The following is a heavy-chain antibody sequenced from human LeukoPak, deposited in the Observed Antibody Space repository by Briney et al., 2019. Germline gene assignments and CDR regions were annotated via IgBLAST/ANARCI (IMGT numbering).Heavy chain of an antibody. CDR1: GGSFSGYY. D-gene: IGHD5-24*01. CDR3: ATRPTRRRDIKDGYSYVYYYYYYMDV. V-gene: IGHV4-34*01. CDR2: INHSGST. J-gene: IGHJ6*03. Sequence: SETLSLTCAVYGGSFSGYYWSWIRQPPGKGLEWIGEINHSGSTNYNPSLKSRVTISIDTSKNQFSLILSSVTAADTAVYYCATRPTRRRDIKDGYSYVYYYYYYMDVWGKGTTVTISS.